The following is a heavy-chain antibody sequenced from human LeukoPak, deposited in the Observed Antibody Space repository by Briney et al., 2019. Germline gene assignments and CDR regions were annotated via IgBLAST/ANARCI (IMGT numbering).Heavy chain of an antibody. J-gene: IGHJ6*02. D-gene: IGHD7-27*01. Sequence: GGSLRLSCAASGFIFSTYAMSWVRQAPGKGLEWVSAISGSGGSTYYADSVKGRFTISRDNSKNTLYLQMNSLRAEDTAVYYCAKALENWGPYYYYGMDVWGQGTTVTVSS. V-gene: IGHV3-23*01. CDR2: ISGSGGST. CDR1: GFIFSTYA. CDR3: AKALENWGPYYYYGMDV.